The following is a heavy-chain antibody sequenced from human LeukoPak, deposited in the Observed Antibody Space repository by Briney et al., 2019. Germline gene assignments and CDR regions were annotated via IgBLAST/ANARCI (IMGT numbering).Heavy chain of an antibody. Sequence: GGSLRLSCAASGFTFSNYGMSWVRQAPGKGLVWVSRISPDGSTTYYAASVKGRFTISRDNARNTLFLQMNSLRVEDTAVYYCASGYSGNYGRFDYWGQGTLVPVSS. D-gene: IGHD1-26*01. V-gene: IGHV3-74*01. CDR1: GFTFSNYG. J-gene: IGHJ4*02. CDR3: ASGYSGNYGRFDY. CDR2: ISPDGSTT.